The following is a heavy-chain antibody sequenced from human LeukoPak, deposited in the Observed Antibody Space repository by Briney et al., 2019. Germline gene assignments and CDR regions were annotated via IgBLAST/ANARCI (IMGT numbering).Heavy chain of an antibody. V-gene: IGHV3-15*01. D-gene: IGHD6-19*01. CDR3: TTARMERYSSGWYVLDY. Sequence: GGSLRLSCAASGFTFSNAWMSWVRQAPGKGLEWVGRIKSKTDGGTTDYAAPMKGRFTISRDDSKNTLYLQMNSLKTEDTAVYYCTTARMERYSSGWYVLDYWGQGTLVTVSS. J-gene: IGHJ4*02. CDR2: IKSKTDGGTT. CDR1: GFTFSNAW.